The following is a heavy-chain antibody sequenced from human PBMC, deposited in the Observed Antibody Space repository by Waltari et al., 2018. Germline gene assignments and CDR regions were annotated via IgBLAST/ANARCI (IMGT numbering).Heavy chain of an antibody. V-gene: IGHV1-3*01. D-gene: IGHD1-26*01. CDR1: GYTFTSYA. CDR2: INAGKGNT. J-gene: IGHJ1*01. Sequence: QVQLVQSGAEVKKPGASVKVSCKASGYTFTSYAMHWVRQAPGQRLEWMGWINAGKGNTKYSQKCQGRVTITRDTSASTAYMELSSLRSEDTAVYYCARAMGGYEYFQHWGQGTLVTVSS. CDR3: ARAMGGYEYFQH.